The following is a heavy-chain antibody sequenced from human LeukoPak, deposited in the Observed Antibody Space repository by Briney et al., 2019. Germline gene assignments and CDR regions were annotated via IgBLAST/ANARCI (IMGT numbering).Heavy chain of an antibody. CDR3: ARSGAAAEFFDY. J-gene: IGHJ4*02. CDR1: GGTFSSYA. V-gene: IGHV1-69*04. Sequence: SVKVSCKASGGTFSSYAISWVRQAPGQGLEWMGRFIPILGIANYAQKFQGRVTITADKSTSTAYMELSSLRSEDTAVYYCARSGAAAEFFDYWGQGTLVTVSS. D-gene: IGHD6-13*01. CDR2: FIPILGIA.